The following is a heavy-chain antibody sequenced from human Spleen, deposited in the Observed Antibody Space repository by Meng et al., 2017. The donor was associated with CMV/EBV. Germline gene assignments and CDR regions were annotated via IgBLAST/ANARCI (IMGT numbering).Heavy chain of an antibody. J-gene: IGHJ5*02. V-gene: IGHV4-39*07. CDR1: GASVRTSNYY. Sequence: SGASVRTSNYYWAWIRQPPGKGLEWIGTIYYDGSAYYNPSLKSRITISVDTSNNQFSLKLNSVTAADTAVYYCARVADWNTYLGWFDPWGQGTLVTVSS. CDR3: ARVADWNTYLGWFDP. D-gene: IGHD1/OR15-1a*01. CDR2: IYYDGSA.